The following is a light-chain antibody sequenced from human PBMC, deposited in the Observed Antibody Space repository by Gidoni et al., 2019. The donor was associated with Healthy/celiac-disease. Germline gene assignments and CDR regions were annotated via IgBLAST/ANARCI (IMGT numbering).Light chain of an antibody. CDR1: SSNIGSNT. CDR3: AAWDDSLNGYV. CDR2: SNN. V-gene: IGLV1-44*01. Sequence: QSVLTQPPSASGTHGQRVTISCSGSSSNIGSNTVNWYQQLPGPAPKLLIYSNNQRPSGVPDRFSGSKSGTSASLAISGLQSEDEADYYCAAWDDSLNGYVFGTGTKVTVL. J-gene: IGLJ1*01.